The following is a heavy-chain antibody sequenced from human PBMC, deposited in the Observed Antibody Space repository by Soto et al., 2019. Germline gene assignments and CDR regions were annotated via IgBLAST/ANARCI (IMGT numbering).Heavy chain of an antibody. Sequence: QVQLVQSGAEVKKPGASVKVSCKASGYSFTNNGINWVRQATGQGLEWMGCMNPITGQTGYTEKFQGRLAMTRDTSITTAYMELTSLTSEDTAVYYCTRAGDSGAWISNWGRGTLVTVSS. D-gene: IGHD7-27*01. CDR1: GYSFTNNG. V-gene: IGHV1-8*01. J-gene: IGHJ4*02. CDR2: MNPITGQT. CDR3: TRAGDSGAWISN.